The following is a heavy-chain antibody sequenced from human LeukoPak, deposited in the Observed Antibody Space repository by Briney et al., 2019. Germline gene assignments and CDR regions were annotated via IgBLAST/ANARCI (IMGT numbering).Heavy chain of an antibody. CDR2: IYAGGRS. J-gene: IGHJ4*02. CDR1: NASISSGSHY. Sequence: PSETLSLTCTVSNASISSGSHYWNWIRQPAGKGLEWIGRIYAGGRSNYNPSLRSRVTISVDTSKNQFSLRLSSVTATDTGVYYCASDHSGWLGLGYWGQGTLVSVSS. CDR3: ASDHSGWLGLGY. D-gene: IGHD6-19*01. V-gene: IGHV4-61*02.